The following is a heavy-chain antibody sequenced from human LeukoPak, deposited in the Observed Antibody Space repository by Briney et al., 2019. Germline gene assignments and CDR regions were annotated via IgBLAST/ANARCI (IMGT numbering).Heavy chain of an antibody. J-gene: IGHJ5*02. CDR3: ARRGQLVDWFAP. V-gene: IGHV4-59*08. CDR2: IYYSGST. D-gene: IGHD6-13*01. CDR1: GGSISSYY. Sequence: SETLSLTCTVSGGSISSYYWSWIRQPPGKGLEWIGYIYYSGSTNYNPSLKSRFTISVYTSKNQFSLKLSSVTAADTAVYYCARRGQLVDWFAPWGQGTLVTVSS.